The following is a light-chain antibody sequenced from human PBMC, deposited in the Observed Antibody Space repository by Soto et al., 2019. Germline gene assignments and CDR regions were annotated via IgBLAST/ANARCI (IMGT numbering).Light chain of an antibody. CDR2: DAS. V-gene: IGKV1-5*01. CDR3: HFRA. CDR1: QTISRW. Sequence: SQRTQTPSTLSASIRDEVTITCRASQTISRWLAWYQQKPGRAPKLLIYDASTLESGVPSRFSGSGSETEFTLTISRLQPDGFATYFCHFRAFGQGGRPEIK. J-gene: IGKJ5*01.